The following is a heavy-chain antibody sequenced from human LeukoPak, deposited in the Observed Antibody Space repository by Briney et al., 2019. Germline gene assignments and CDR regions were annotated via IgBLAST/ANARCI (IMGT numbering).Heavy chain of an antibody. Sequence: GGSLRLSCAASGFTFDDYAMHWVRQAPGKGLEWVSGISWNSGSIGYADSVKGRFTISRDNAKNSLYLQMNSLRAEDMALYYCAKSQTYYYDHHDAFDIWGQGTMVTVSS. CDR3: AKSQTYYYDHHDAFDI. V-gene: IGHV3-9*03. CDR2: ISWNSGSI. D-gene: IGHD3-22*01. J-gene: IGHJ3*02. CDR1: GFTFDDYA.